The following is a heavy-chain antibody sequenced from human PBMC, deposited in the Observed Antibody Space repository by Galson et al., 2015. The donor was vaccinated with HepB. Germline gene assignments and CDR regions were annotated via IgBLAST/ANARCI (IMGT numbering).Heavy chain of an antibody. CDR3: ARASRFLEWLTPDGMDV. CDR1: GFTFSSYE. D-gene: IGHD3-3*01. CDR2: ISTSGSTI. J-gene: IGHJ6*02. Sequence: SLRLSCAASGFTFSSYEMNWVRQAPGKGLEWVSYISTSGSTIYYADSVKGRFTISRDNAKKSLYVQMKSLRVEDTAVYYCARASRFLEWLTPDGMDVWGQGTTVTVSS. V-gene: IGHV3-48*03.